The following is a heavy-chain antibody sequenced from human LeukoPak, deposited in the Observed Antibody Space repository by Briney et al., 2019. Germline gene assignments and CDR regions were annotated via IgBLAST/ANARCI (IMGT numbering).Heavy chain of an antibody. V-gene: IGHV3-21*01. CDR1: GFTFSSYN. CDR2: ISSSSRYI. Sequence: GGSLRLSCVASGFTFSSYNMNWVRQAPGKGLEWVSSISSSSRYIYYTDSVKGRFTISRDNAKNSLYLQMNSLRAEDTAVYYCARGLSVGSKPDLGFDYWGQGTLVTVSS. CDR3: ARGLSVGSKPDLGFDY. D-gene: IGHD1-26*01. J-gene: IGHJ4*02.